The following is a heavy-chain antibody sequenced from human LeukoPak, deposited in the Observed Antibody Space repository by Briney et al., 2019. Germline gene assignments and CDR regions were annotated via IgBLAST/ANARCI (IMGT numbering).Heavy chain of an antibody. CDR2: IYYSGRT. J-gene: IGHJ4*02. Sequence: SETLSLTCTVSGGSLTNYYWSWVRQSPEGGVEWMGFIYYSGRTYYNPSLKGRATISVDTSKNKFSLSLNSVTAADTAVYYCVRESDWLFDHWGPGTLVTVSS. D-gene: IGHD3-9*01. V-gene: IGHV4-59*01. CDR3: VRESDWLFDH. CDR1: GGSLTNYY.